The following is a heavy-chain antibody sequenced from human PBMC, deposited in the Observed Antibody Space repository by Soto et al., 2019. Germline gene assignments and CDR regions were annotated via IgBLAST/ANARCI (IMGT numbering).Heavy chain of an antibody. CDR2: ISWNSGNI. Sequence: PGGSLRLSCAASGFTFDEYAMYWVRQVLGKGLEWVSSISWNSGNIGYADSVKGRFTTSRDNAENSLYLQMNSLRPEDTALYYCVRSKGGYSYGTPFDYWGQGTLVTVSS. CDR1: GFTFDEYA. CDR3: VRSKGGYSYGTPFDY. V-gene: IGHV3-9*01. J-gene: IGHJ4*02. D-gene: IGHD5-18*01.